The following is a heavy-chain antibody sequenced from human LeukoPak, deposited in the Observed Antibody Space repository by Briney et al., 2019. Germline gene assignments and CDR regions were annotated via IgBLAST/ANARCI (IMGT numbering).Heavy chain of an antibody. CDR3: AKARGQNWIDP. CDR1: GFIFHDYA. Sequence: QPGRSLRLSCAASGFIFHDYAMHWVRQAPGKGLEWVSGISWDSGSIGYADSVKGRFTISRDNAKNSLYLQMNSLRAEDTALYYCAKARGQNWIDPWGQGTLVTVSS. J-gene: IGHJ5*02. V-gene: IGHV3-9*01. D-gene: IGHD3-10*01. CDR2: ISWDSGSI.